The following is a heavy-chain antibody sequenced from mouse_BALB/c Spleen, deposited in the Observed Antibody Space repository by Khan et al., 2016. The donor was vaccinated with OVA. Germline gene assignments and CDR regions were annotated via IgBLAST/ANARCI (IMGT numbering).Heavy chain of an antibody. V-gene: IGHV3-2*02. Sequence: EVQLQESGPGLVKPSQSLSLTCTVTGYSITSGYGWNWIRQFPGNKLEWMGYISYSGSTYYNPSLKSRISITRDTSKNQFFLQLKSETTEDTATYYCARTARIKYWGQGTTLTVSS. D-gene: IGHD1-2*01. CDR1: GYSITSGYG. CDR3: ARTARIKY. J-gene: IGHJ2*01. CDR2: ISYSGST.